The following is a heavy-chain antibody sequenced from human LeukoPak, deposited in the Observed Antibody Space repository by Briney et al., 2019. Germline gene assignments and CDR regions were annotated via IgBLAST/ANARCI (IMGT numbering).Heavy chain of an antibody. CDR1: GYTFTSYG. D-gene: IGHD3-16*01. J-gene: IGHJ4*02. V-gene: IGHV7-4-1*01. CDR2: ISSYTGSP. CDR3: ARRGVFGDYVDF. Sequence: GASVKVSCKASGYTFTSYGISWVRQAPGQGLEWMGWISSYTGSPTYAQGFTGRFVFSLDTSISTAYLHIGSLKTEDTAVYYCARRGVFGDYVDFWGQGTLVTVSS.